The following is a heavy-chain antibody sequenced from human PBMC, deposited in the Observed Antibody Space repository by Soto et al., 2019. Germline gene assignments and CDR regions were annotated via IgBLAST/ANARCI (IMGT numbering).Heavy chain of an antibody. Sequence: SETLSLTCTVSGGSISSSSYYWGWIRQPPGKGLEWIGSIYYSGSTYYNPSLKSRVTISVDTSKNQFSLKLSSVTAADTAVYYCARGSSSWLLXYWGQGTLVTVSS. V-gene: IGHV4-39*01. D-gene: IGHD6-13*01. CDR3: ARGSSSWLLXY. J-gene: IGHJ4*02. CDR1: GGSISSSSYY. CDR2: IYYSGST.